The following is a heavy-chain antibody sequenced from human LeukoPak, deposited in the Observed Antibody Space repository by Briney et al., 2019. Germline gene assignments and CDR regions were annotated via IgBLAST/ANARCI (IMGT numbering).Heavy chain of an antibody. CDR3: AFYRGAHSYFAY. J-gene: IGHJ4*02. Sequence: GGSLRLSCAASGFTFSSYAMSWVRQAPGKGLEWVSSISGSGASTYYADSVKGRFTIFRDNSKNTVNLQMNSLRAEDTAVYYCAFYRGAHSYFAYWGQGTLVTVSS. CDR2: ISGSGAST. V-gene: IGHV3-23*01. CDR1: GFTFSSYA. D-gene: IGHD2/OR15-2a*01.